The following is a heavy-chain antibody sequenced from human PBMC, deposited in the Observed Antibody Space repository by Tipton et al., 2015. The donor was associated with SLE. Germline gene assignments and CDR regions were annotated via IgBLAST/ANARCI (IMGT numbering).Heavy chain of an antibody. Sequence: TLSLTCTVSGDTIDGNTYFWDWIRQPPGKGLMLIGSISYSGATSYNPSLKSRVTISVDTSKNQFSLSLISVSAADTAVYYCARLTPWGYDYWGPGMLVTVSS. V-gene: IGHV4-39*07. CDR1: GDTIDGNTYF. D-gene: IGHD7-27*01. CDR2: ISYSGAT. CDR3: ARLTPWGYDY. J-gene: IGHJ4*02.